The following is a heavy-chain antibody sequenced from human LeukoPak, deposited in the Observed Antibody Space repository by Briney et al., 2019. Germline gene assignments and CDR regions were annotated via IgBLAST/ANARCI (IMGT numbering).Heavy chain of an antibody. CDR2: IYHTGYT. CDR3: ARPRTRLAWFDP. CDR1: GYSVNTGYY. V-gene: IGHV4-38-2*02. Sequence: SETLSLTCNVSGYSVNTGYYWGWIRQPPGKGLEWIGSIYHTGYTYYNSSLQSRAIISVDTSKNQFSLKLRSVTAADTAVYYCARPRTRLAWFDPWGQGTLVTVSS. D-gene: IGHD6-19*01. J-gene: IGHJ5*02.